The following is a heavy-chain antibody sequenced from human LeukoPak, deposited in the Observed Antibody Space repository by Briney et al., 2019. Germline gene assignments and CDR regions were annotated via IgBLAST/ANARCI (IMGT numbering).Heavy chain of an antibody. J-gene: IGHJ4*02. CDR1: GFTFSSYS. CDR2: ISSSSSYI. CDR3: ARARGIVVVTAAWDY. D-gene: IGHD2-21*02. V-gene: IGHV3-21*01. Sequence: NTGGSLRLSCAASGFTFSSYSMNWVRQAPGKGLEWVSSISSSSSYIYYADSVKGRFTISRDNAKNSLYLQMNSLRAEDTAVYYCARARGIVVVTAAWDYWGQGTLATVSS.